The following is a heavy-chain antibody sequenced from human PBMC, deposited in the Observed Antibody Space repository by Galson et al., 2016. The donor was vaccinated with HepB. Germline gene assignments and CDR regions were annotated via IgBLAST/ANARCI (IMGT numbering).Heavy chain of an antibody. D-gene: IGHD2-2*01. J-gene: IGHJ4*02. CDR3: ARDCSSTSCFDF. CDR1: GASFSGYY. Sequence: SETLSLTCAVYGASFSGYYWSCIRQPPGKGLAWIGEINHSGSTNYNPSLESRVTISVDTSKNQFSLKLTSVTAADTAVYYCARDCSSTSCFDFWGQGTLVTVAA. CDR2: INHSGST. V-gene: IGHV4-34*01.